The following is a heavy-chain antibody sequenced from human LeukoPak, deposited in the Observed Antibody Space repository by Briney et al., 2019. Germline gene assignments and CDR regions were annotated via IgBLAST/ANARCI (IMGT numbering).Heavy chain of an antibody. CDR3: ARDQSGGSTFWYFDL. V-gene: IGHV5-10-1*01. CDR2: IDPSDSYT. D-gene: IGHD4-23*01. Sequence: GESLKISCKGSAYHFANYWISWVRQMPGKGLEWMGRIDPSDSYTYYSPSFQGHVTLSVDKSINTAYLQWSGLKASDTATYYCARDQSGGSTFWYFDLWGRGTLVTVSS. CDR1: AYHFANYW. J-gene: IGHJ2*01.